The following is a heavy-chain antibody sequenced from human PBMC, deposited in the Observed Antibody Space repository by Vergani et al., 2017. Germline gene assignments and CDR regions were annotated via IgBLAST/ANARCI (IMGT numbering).Heavy chain of an antibody. Sequence: QVTLKESGPVLVKPTETLTLTCTVSGFSLSNARMGVSWIRQPPGKALEWLAHIDWDDDKFYSTSLKTRLTISKDTSKNQVVLTMTNMDPVDTATYYCARGRYYYGSGSLDAFDIWGQGTMVTVSS. V-gene: IGHV2-70*16. CDR2: IDWDDDK. CDR1: GFSLSNARMG. D-gene: IGHD3-10*01. CDR3: ARGRYYYGSGSLDAFDI. J-gene: IGHJ3*02.